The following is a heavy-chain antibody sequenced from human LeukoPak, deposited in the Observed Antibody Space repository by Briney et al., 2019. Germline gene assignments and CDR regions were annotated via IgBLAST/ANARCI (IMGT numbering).Heavy chain of an antibody. CDR3: ARDGPAYSFDY. Sequence: GGTLSLSCAASGFTFSGYEMHWVRQAPGKGLDRVSSISTSGKTIYYADSVKGRFAFSRVNAGKSLYLQMNSLRAENTAVYYCARDGPAYSFDYWGQGTLVTVSS. V-gene: IGHV3-48*03. J-gene: IGHJ4*02. CDR2: ISTSGKTI. D-gene: IGHD5-18*01. CDR1: GFTFSGYE.